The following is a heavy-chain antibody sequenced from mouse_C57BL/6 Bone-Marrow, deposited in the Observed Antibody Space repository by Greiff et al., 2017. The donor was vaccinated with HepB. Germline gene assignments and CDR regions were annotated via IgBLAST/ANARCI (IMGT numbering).Heavy chain of an antibody. J-gene: IGHJ2*01. CDR1: GYTFTSYW. CDR2: IDPSDSYT. CDR3: ARGDGYYGDY. V-gene: IGHV1-50*01. Sequence: QVQLQQPGAELVKPGASVKLSCKASGYTFTSYWMQWVKQRPGQGLEWIGEIDPSDSYTNYNQKFKGKATLTVDTSSSTAYMQLNSLTSEDSAVYYCARGDGYYGDYWGQGTTLTVSS. D-gene: IGHD2-3*01.